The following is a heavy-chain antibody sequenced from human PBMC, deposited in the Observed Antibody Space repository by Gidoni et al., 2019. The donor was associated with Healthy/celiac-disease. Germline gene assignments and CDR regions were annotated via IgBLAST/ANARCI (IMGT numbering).Heavy chain of an antibody. J-gene: IGHJ5*02. D-gene: IGHD5-18*01. CDR3: ARGRGYSYGYQFDP. CDR2: IYYSWSI. V-gene: IGHV4-61*01. CDR1: GGSVTSGSYY. Sequence: QVQLQESGPGLVKPSETLSLTCTVSGGSVTSGSYYWSWIRPPPGKGLEWIGYIYYSWSINYHPSLKSRVTISADTSKNQFSLKLSSVTAADTAVYYCARGRGYSYGYQFDPWGQGTLVTVSS.